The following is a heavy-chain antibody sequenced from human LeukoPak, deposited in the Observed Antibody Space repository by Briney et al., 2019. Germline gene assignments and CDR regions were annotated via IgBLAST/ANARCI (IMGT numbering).Heavy chain of an antibody. D-gene: IGHD6-19*01. CDR2: ISGSGGST. CDR3: AKDPYPHIAVAGTFGY. V-gene: IGHV3-23*01. J-gene: IGHJ4*02. CDR1: GFTFSSYA. Sequence: PGGSLRLSCAASGFTFSSYAMSWVRQAPGKGLEWVSAISGSGGSTYYADSVKGRFTISRDNSKNTLYLQMNSLGAEDTAVYYCAKDPYPHIAVAGTFGYWGQGTLVTVSS.